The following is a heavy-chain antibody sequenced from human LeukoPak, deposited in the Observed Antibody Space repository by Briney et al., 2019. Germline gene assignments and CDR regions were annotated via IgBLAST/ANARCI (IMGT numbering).Heavy chain of an antibody. CDR1: GCIFNNEL. J-gene: IGHJ4*02. CDR3: SRRLDY. CDR2: ITADGTEK. Sequence: GGSLRLSCAASGCIFNNELMDWVRQAAGKGLEWVANITADGTEKYYVDSVKGRFTISRDNAKNSLYLKLNSLRVEDTAVYYCSRRLDYWGQGTLVTVSS. V-gene: IGHV3-7*03.